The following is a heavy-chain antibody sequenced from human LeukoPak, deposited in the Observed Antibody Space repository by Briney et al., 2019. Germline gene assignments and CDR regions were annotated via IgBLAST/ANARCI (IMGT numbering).Heavy chain of an antibody. CDR2: MNPNSGNT. D-gene: IGHD2-2*01. CDR3: ARDRLAYCSSTSHCLPDY. J-gene: IGHJ4*02. V-gene: IGHV1-8*03. CDR1: GYTFTSYD. Sequence: ASVKVSCKASGYTFTSYDINWVRQATGQGLEWMGWMNPNSGNTGYARKFQGRVTITRNTSISTAYMELSSLRSDDTAVYYCARDRLAYCSSTSHCLPDYWGQGTLVTVSS.